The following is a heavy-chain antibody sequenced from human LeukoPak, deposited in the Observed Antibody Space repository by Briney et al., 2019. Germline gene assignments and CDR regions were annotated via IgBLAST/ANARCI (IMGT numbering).Heavy chain of an antibody. CDR3: ARGVVITFGGAADY. D-gene: IGHD3-16*01. CDR1: GGSISSSSYY. Sequence: ASETLSLTCSVSGGSISSSSYYWGWIRQPPGKGLEWIGSIYYSGSTYYNPSLKSRVTISVDTSKNQFSLKLSSVTAADTAVYYCARGVVITFGGAADYWGQGTLVTVSS. V-gene: IGHV4-39*07. CDR2: IYYSGST. J-gene: IGHJ4*02.